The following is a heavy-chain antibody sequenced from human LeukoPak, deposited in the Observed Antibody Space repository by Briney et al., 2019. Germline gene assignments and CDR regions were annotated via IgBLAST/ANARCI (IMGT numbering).Heavy chain of an antibody. V-gene: IGHV4-30-2*01. Sequence: SQTLSLTCAVSGGSISSGGYTWNWIRQPPGKGLEGIGYIYHSGVAYYNPSLTSRATISGDRSKSFFSLNLSSVTAADTAVYYCAREPSGSGNYKFFDLWGRGILVTVSS. J-gene: IGHJ2*01. CDR1: GGSISSGGYT. D-gene: IGHD3-10*01. CDR3: AREPSGSGNYKFFDL. CDR2: IYHSGVA.